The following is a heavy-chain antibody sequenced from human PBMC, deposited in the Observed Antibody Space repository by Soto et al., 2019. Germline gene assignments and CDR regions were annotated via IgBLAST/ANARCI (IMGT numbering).Heavy chain of an antibody. Sequence: QVQLQESGPGLVKPSGTRSLTCAVSGASISSSHWWSWVRQPPGKGLEWIGEIYHSGSTYYNASLKSRVAISLDKSKNQFSLKLRSVTAADTAVYYGVRIDYSDWFCDLWGRGTLVTVAS. CDR3: VRIDYSDWFCDL. CDR1: GASISSSHW. D-gene: IGHD4-4*01. CDR2: IYHSGST. J-gene: IGHJ2*01. V-gene: IGHV4-4*02.